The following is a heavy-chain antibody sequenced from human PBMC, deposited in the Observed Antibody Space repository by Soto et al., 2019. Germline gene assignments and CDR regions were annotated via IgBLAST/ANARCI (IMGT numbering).Heavy chain of an antibody. CDR3: AGTGYCSGGSCYYEDLVFDY. V-gene: IGHV3-30-3*01. Sequence: PGGSLRLSCAASGFTFSSYAMHWVRQAPGKGLEWVAVISYDGSNKYYADSVKGRFTISRDNSKNTLYLQMNSLRAEDTAVYYCAGTGYCSGGSCYYEDLVFDYWGQGTLVTVSS. CDR2: ISYDGSNK. CDR1: GFTFSSYA. J-gene: IGHJ4*02. D-gene: IGHD2-15*01.